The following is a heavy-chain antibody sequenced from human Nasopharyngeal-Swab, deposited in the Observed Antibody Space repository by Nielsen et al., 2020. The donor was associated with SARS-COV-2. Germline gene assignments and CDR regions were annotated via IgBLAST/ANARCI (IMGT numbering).Heavy chain of an antibody. V-gene: IGHV6-1*01. CDR3: ARDGAPYSSGWYLFDY. Sequence: SQTLSLTCAISGDSVSSNSAAWNWLRQSPSRGLEWLGRTYYRSKWYNDYAVSVKSRITINPDTSKNQFSLQLNSVTPEDTAVYYCARDGAPYSSGWYLFDYWGQGTLVTVSS. CDR2: TYYRSKWYN. CDR1: GDSVSSNSAA. J-gene: IGHJ4*02. D-gene: IGHD6-19*01.